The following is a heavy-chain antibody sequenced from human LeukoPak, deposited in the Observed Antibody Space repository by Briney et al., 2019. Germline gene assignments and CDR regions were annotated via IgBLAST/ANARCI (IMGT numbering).Heavy chain of an antibody. CDR2: IYHSGST. J-gene: IGHJ4*02. D-gene: IGHD5-18*01. V-gene: IGHV4-30-4*01. CDR1: DGSINRGDYY. Sequence: PSQTLSLTCTASDGSINRGDYYWRRIRQPPWKGLERIGSIYHSGSTYYTPSLKRRLTISLYTSTNHFSLRLPSATPPDTTIHYCARDGGYTYGPYVSWGAGTPVTVSS. CDR3: ARDGGYTYGPYVS.